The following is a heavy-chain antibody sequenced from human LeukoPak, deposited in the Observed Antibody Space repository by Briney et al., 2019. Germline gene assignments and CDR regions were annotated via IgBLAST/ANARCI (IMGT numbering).Heavy chain of an antibody. J-gene: IGHJ4*02. CDR1: GGSIKNYY. CDR2: VSYRGGA. V-gene: IGHV4-59*01. CDR3: ARGLEWELPFDY. D-gene: IGHD1-26*01. Sequence: SETLSLTCTVSGGSIKNYYWSWIRQPPGKGLEWIGYVSYRGGAYYNPSLKSRVTISIDTSKSHFSLRLNSVTAADTAVYYCARGLEWELPFDYWGQGTLVTVSS.